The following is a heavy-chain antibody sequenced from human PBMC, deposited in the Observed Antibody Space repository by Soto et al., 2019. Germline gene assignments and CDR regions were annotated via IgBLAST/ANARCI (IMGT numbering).Heavy chain of an antibody. J-gene: IGHJ6*02. CDR1: GGSFGSVA. CDR2: IIPIFGAP. V-gene: IGHV1-69*06. Sequence: QVHLAQSGAEVKKPRSSVKASCKASGGSFGSVAFNWVRQAPGQGLEWMGGIIPIFGAPRYAQRFQGRVTLSADKSTTIVFMELKSLRSNDTGVYYCANMRMAVGGTAPSSYDVDDWGQGTTVIVSS. D-gene: IGHD6-19*01. CDR3: ANMRMAVGGTAPSSYDVDD.